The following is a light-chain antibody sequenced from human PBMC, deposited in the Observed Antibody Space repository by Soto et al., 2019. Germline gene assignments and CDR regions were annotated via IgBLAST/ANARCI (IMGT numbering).Light chain of an antibody. J-gene: IGKJ2*01. V-gene: IGKV3-20*01. CDR1: QSVKSSY. Sequence: EIVLTQSPGTLSLSPGERATLSCRASQSVKSSYLAWYQQKPGQAPRLLIYGASSRATGNPDRFSGSGSGTDFTLTISRLEPEDFAGYYCQQYGSSLYTFGQGTNLEIK. CDR3: QQYGSSLYT. CDR2: GAS.